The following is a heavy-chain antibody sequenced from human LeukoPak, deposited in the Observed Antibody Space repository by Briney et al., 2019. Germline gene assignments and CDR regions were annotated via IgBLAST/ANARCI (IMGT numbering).Heavy chain of an antibody. V-gene: IGHV4-59*01. CDR1: GGSISSYY. CDR3: ARDKGQQLVPHDFDY. Sequence: SETLSLTCTVSGGSISSYYWSWIRQPPGKGLEWIGYIYYSGSTNYNPSLKSRVTISVDTSKNQFSLKLSSVTAADTAVYYCARDKGQQLVPHDFDYWGQGTLVTVSS. J-gene: IGHJ4*02. D-gene: IGHD6-13*01. CDR2: IYYSGST.